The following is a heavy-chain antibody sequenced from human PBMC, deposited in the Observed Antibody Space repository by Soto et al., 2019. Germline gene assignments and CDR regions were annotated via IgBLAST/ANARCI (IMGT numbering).Heavy chain of an antibody. Sequence: PGGSLRLSCAASGFTFSSYGMHWVRQAPGKGLEWVAVIWYDGSNKYYADSVKGRFTISRDNSKNTLYLQMNSLRAEDTAVYYCARDRRDFWSGYYPLTAGMDVWGQGTTVTVSS. V-gene: IGHV3-33*01. CDR3: ARDRRDFWSGYYPLTAGMDV. CDR2: IWYDGSNK. CDR1: GFTFSSYG. J-gene: IGHJ6*02. D-gene: IGHD3-3*01.